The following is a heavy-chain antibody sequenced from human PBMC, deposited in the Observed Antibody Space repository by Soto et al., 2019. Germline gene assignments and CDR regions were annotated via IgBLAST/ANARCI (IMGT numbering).Heavy chain of an antibody. CDR1: GGSISSGGYS. J-gene: IGHJ4*02. CDR3: ASLPYPYYYDSSRNRGAAY. CDR2: IYHSGST. Sequence: SETLSLTCAVSGGSISSGGYSWSWIRQPPGKGLEWIGYIYHSGSTYYNPSLKSRVTISVDRSKNQFSLKLSSVTAADTAVYYCASLPYPYYYDSSRNRGAAYWGQGTLVTVSS. D-gene: IGHD3-22*01. V-gene: IGHV4-30-2*01.